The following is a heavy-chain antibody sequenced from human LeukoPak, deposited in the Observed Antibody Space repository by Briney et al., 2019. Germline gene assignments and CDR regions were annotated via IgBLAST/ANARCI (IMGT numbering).Heavy chain of an antibody. Sequence: PSETLSLTCTVSGGSISSYYWNWIRQPPGKGLEWIGYIYYSGSTNYNPSLKSRVTISVDTSKNQFSLKLSSVTAADTALYYCAYSGSYGHLGYWGQGIPVTVSS. J-gene: IGHJ4*02. CDR3: AYSGSYGHLGY. CDR2: IYYSGST. CDR1: GGSISSYY. V-gene: IGHV4-59*08. D-gene: IGHD1-26*01.